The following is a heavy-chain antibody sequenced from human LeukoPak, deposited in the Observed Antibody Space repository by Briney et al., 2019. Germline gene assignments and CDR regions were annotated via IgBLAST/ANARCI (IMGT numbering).Heavy chain of an antibody. V-gene: IGHV3-7*01. CDR3: ARSLRGDY. D-gene: IGHD1-26*01. CDR2: IKQDGSEK. CDR1: GFTFSSYS. Sequence: GGSLRLSCAASGFTFSSYSMNWVRQAPGKGLEWVANIKQDGSEKYYVDSVKGRFTISRDNAKNSLYLQMNSLRAEDTAVYYCARSLRGDYWGQGTLVTVSS. J-gene: IGHJ4*02.